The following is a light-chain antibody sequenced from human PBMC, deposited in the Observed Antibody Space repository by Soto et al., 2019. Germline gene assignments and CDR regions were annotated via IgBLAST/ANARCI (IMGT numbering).Light chain of an antibody. Sequence: ETVLTQSPGTLSLSPGERATLSCRASQTIRSNYLAWYRQTPGQAPRLLISGASNRATGIADRFSGSGSGTYFTLIISRLEPEDFALYYCQQYGSSPWTFGQGTKVEIK. CDR1: QTIRSNY. V-gene: IGKV3-20*01. CDR2: GAS. CDR3: QQYGSSPWT. J-gene: IGKJ1*01.